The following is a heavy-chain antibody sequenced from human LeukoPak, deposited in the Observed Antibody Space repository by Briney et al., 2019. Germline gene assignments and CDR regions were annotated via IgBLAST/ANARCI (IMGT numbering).Heavy chain of an antibody. CDR2: ISSSSSHI. CDR3: ANTILTGAL. Sequence: PGGSLRLSCAVSGFTLSSYSMNWVRQAPGKGLEWVSSISSSSSHIYYADSVKGRFTISRDNAKNSLYLQMNSLRAEDTAVYYCANTILTGALWGQGTLVIVSS. D-gene: IGHD2-2*02. J-gene: IGHJ4*02. CDR1: GFTLSSYS. V-gene: IGHV3-21*01.